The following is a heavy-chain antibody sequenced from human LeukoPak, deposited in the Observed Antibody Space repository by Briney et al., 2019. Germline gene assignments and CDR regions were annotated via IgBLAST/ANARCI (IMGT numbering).Heavy chain of an antibody. CDR2: ISASGGST. J-gene: IGHJ4*02. D-gene: IGHD4-17*01. Sequence: GGSLRLSCAASGFTFSSYWMSWVRQAPGKGLEWVSAISASGGSTYYVDSVKGRFTISRDNSKNTLYLQMNSLRAEDTAVYYCAKRPQNYGVDYWGQGTLVTVSS. CDR3: AKRPQNYGVDY. CDR1: GFTFSSYW. V-gene: IGHV3-23*01.